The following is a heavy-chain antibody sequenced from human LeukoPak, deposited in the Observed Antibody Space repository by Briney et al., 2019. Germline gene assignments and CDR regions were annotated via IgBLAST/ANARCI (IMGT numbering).Heavy chain of an antibody. D-gene: IGHD3-10*01. CDR3: VSESHYGIRDY. V-gene: IGHV3-7*03. Sequence: PGGSLRLSCAVSGFTFSDYWMSWVRQGPGKGLEWVANIRQDGNEKNYVDSVKGRFTISRDNAKNSLFLQMDSLRAEDTALYYCVSESHYGIRDYWGQGTLVTVSS. J-gene: IGHJ4*02. CDR1: GFTFSDYW. CDR2: IRQDGNEK.